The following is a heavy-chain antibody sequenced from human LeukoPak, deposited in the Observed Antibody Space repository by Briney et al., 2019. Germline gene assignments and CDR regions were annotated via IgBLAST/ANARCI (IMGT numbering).Heavy chain of an antibody. CDR1: GYTFTSYD. J-gene: IGHJ1*01. Sequence: ASVKVSCKASGYTFTSYDINWVRQATGQGLEWMGWMNPNSGNTGYAQKFQGRVTMTRNTSISTAYMELSSLRSEDTAVYYCARGGSRIAAAGTGDGFQHWGQGTLVTVSS. V-gene: IGHV1-8*01. CDR2: MNPNSGNT. CDR3: ARGGSRIAAAGTGDGFQH. D-gene: IGHD6-13*01.